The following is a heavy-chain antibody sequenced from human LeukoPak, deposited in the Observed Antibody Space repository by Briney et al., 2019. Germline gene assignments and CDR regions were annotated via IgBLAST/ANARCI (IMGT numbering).Heavy chain of an antibody. D-gene: IGHD3-10*01. CDR3: ARDQLLWFGELPIYGMDV. Sequence: GASVKVSCKASGYTFTSYYMHWVRQAPGQGLEWMGIINPSGGSTSYTQKFQGRVTMTTDTSTSTAYMELRSLRSDDTAVYYCARDQLLWFGELPIYGMDVWGQGTTVTVSS. J-gene: IGHJ6*02. CDR1: GYTFTSYY. CDR2: INPSGGST. V-gene: IGHV1-46*01.